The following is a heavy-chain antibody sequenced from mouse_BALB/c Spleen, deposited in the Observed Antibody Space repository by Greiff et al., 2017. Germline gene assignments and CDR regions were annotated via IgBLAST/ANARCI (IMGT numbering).Heavy chain of an antibody. D-gene: IGHD2-10*02. J-gene: IGHJ3*01. V-gene: IGHV5-6-5*01. CDR1: GFTFSSYA. CDR2: ISSGGST. CDR3: ARGLKYLAY. Sequence: EVMLVESGGGLVKPGGSLKLSCAASGFTFSSYAMSWVRQTPEKRLEWVASISSGGSTYYPDSVKGRFTISRDNARNILYLQMSSLRSEDTAMYYCARGLKYLAYWGQGTLVTVSA.